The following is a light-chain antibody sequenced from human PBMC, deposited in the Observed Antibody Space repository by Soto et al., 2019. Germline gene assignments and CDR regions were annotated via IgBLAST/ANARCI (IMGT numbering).Light chain of an antibody. CDR3: CSYSPGDTSIL. V-gene: IGLV2-23*02. J-gene: IGLJ1*01. Sequence: QSALTQAASVSASPGQSITIFCTGSHSDVGIYDMVSWYVKRPGEVPKNIIFKVSQRPTGVPERFSASKSDNTASLTISDVRPEDEGTYSCCSYSPGDTSILFGSGTKLTVL. CDR1: HSDVGIYDM. CDR2: KVS.